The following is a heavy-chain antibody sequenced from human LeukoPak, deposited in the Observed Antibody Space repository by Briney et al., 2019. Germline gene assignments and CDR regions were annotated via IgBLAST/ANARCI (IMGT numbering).Heavy chain of an antibody. J-gene: IGHJ4*02. Sequence: GGSLRLSCAASGFTFSDYYMSWIRQAPGKGLEWVSYISSSGSTIHYADSVKGRFTISRDNAKNSLYLQMNSLRAEDTAVYYCARDSYYDFWSGYYTGIGYWGQGTLVTVSS. V-gene: IGHV3-11*01. CDR1: GFTFSDYY. CDR2: ISSSGSTI. D-gene: IGHD3-3*01. CDR3: ARDSYYDFWSGYYTGIGY.